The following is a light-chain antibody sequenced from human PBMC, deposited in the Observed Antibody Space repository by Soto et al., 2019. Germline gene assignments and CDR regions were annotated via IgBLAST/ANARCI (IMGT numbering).Light chain of an antibody. CDR3: QQFGSSPLT. CDR2: DAS. Sequence: EIVLTQSPGTLSLSPGERATLSCRASQSISSTYLAWYQQKPGQAPWLLIYDASTRATDIPDRFSGSGSGTDFTLTISRLEPEDFAVYYCQQFGSSPLTFGGGTKVDIK. CDR1: QSISSTY. V-gene: IGKV3-20*01. J-gene: IGKJ4*01.